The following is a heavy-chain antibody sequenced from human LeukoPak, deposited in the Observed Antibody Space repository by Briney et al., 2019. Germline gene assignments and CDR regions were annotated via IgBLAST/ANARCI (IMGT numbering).Heavy chain of an antibody. CDR3: VRGWYYFDY. V-gene: IGHV3-30-3*01. Sequence: GGSLRLSCAASGFTFSSYAMHWVRQAPGKGLEGAAVISYDGSNKYYADSVKGRFTISRDNSKNTLYLQMNSLRAEDTAVYYCVRGWYYFDYWGQGTLVTVSS. CDR1: GFTFSSYA. D-gene: IGHD6-19*01. CDR2: ISYDGSNK. J-gene: IGHJ4*02.